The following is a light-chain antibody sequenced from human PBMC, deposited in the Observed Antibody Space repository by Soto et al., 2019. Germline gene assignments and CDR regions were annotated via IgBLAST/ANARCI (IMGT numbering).Light chain of an antibody. J-gene: IGKJ5*01. V-gene: IGKV1-12*01. CDR1: QTISSW. CDR2: AAS. CDR3: QQANSFPIT. Sequence: IEKAQCLSTVGASIGDKVTITCGASQTISSWLAWYQQKPGKAPKLLIYAASSLQSGVPSRFSGSGSGTDFTLTISSLQPEDFATYYCQQANSFPITFGQGTRLEI.